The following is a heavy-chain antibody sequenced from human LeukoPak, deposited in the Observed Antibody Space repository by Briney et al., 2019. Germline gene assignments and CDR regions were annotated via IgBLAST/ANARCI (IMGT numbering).Heavy chain of an antibody. D-gene: IGHD1-7*01. J-gene: IGHJ6*03. CDR1: GFTFDDYG. V-gene: IGHV3-20*04. Sequence: PGGSLRLSCAASGFTFDDYGMNWVRQAPGKGLEWVSGINWNGGSTGYADSVQGRFTTSRDNAWNSLYLQMNSLRAEDTALYYCARDFKSGWNSAHYYYMDVWGKGTTVTVSS. CDR2: INWNGGST. CDR3: ARDFKSGWNSAHYYYMDV.